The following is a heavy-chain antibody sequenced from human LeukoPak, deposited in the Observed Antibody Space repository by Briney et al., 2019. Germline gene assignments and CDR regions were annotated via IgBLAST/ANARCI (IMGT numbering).Heavy chain of an antibody. V-gene: IGHV4-30-2*01. CDR2: IYPSGST. CDR3: ARQYGPGGNWFDL. J-gene: IGHJ5*02. CDR1: GASVNSDGYY. Sequence: SQTLSLTCAVSGASVNSDGYYWSWIRQPPGEGLEWIVNIYPSGSTDYNPSLKSRGNISVDRSRNQFSLRLSSVTAADTAVYFCARQYGPGGNWFDLRGQGTLVTVSS. D-gene: IGHD3-10*01.